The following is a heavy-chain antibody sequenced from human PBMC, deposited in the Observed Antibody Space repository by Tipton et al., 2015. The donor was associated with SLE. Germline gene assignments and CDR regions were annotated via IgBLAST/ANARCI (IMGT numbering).Heavy chain of an antibody. J-gene: IGHJ6*03. CDR2: IRSKAYGGTT. CDR3: TRVAYSSGWVDYYYYYMDV. Sequence: SGFTFSSYGMHWVRQAPGKGLEWVGFIRSKAYGGTTEYAASVKGRFTISRDDSKSIAYLQMNSLKTEDTAVYYCTRVAYSSGWVDYYYYYMDVWGKGTTVTVSS. CDR1: GFTFSSYG. D-gene: IGHD6-19*01. V-gene: IGHV3-49*04.